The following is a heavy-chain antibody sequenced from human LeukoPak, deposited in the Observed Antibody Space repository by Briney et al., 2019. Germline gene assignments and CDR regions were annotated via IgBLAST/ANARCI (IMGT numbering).Heavy chain of an antibody. CDR3: ARFSSGCSTSSCYLTY. CDR1: GGSLSSHY. J-gene: IGHJ4*02. V-gene: IGHV4-59*11. Sequence: SETLSLTCSVSGGSLSSHYWSWIRQPPGKGLELIGHIHDTGSTFYNPSLRGRVTISLDTSNNQFSLKLTSMTAANTAVYYCARFSSGCSTSSCYLTYWGQGTLVTVS. D-gene: IGHD2-2*01. CDR2: IHDTGST.